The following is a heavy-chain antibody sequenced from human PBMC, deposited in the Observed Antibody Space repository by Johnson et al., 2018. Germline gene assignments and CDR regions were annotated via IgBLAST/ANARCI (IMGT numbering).Heavy chain of an antibody. CDR2: IYYSGST. CDR3: ARWRSGLYSVLDHYYYMDG. D-gene: IGHD1-26*01. Sequence: QVQLQESGPGLVKPSETLSLTCTVSGGSISSYYWSWIRQPPGKGLEWIGYIYYSGSTEYNPHLKSRVTISVDTSKRHFSLMLRSVTAADPAVYYRARWRSGLYSVLDHYYYMDGWGKGTTVTVSS. J-gene: IGHJ6*03. CDR1: GGSISSYY. V-gene: IGHV4-59*01.